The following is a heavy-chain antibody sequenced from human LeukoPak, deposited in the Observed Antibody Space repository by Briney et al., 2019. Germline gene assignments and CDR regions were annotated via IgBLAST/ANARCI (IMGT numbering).Heavy chain of an antibody. Sequence: PGGSLRLSCAASGFTFSSYAMSWVRQAPGKGLEWVSAISGSGGSTYYADSVKGRFTISRDNSKNTLYLQMNSLRADDTAVYFCARDEEQLNIWGQGTLVTVSS. CDR3: ARDEEQLNI. CDR2: ISGSGGST. D-gene: IGHD5-24*01. CDR1: GFTFSSYA. V-gene: IGHV3-23*01. J-gene: IGHJ3*02.